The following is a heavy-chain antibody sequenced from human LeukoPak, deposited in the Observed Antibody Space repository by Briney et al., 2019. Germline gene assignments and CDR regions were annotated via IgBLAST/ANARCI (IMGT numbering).Heavy chain of an antibody. V-gene: IGHV3-23*01. CDR2: ISGSGGST. D-gene: IGHD3-22*01. J-gene: IGHJ3*02. CDR1: GFTFSSYA. Sequence: GGSLRLSCAASGFTFSSYAMSWVRQAPGKGLEWVSAISGSGGSTYYADSVKGRFTISRDNSKNTLYLQMNSLRAEDTAVYYCAKGPDSSGYYYVDAFDIWGQGTMVTVSP. CDR3: AKGPDSSGYYYVDAFDI.